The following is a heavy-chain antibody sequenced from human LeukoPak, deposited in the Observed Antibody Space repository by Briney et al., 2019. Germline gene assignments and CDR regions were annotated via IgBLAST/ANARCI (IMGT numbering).Heavy chain of an antibody. CDR1: GYTFTSYG. CDR3: ARDLRRVGATTGTGVY. CDR2: ISAYNGNT. Sequence: ASVKVSCKASGYTFTSYGISWVRQAPGQGLEWMGWISAYNGNTNYAQKLQGRVTMTTDTSTSTAYMELRSLRSDDTAVYYCARDLRRVGATTGTGVYWGQGTLVTVSS. D-gene: IGHD1-26*01. V-gene: IGHV1-18*01. J-gene: IGHJ4*02.